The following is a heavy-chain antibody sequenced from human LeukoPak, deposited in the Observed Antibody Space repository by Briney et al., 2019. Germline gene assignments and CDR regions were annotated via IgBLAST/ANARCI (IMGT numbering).Heavy chain of an antibody. Sequence: GGSLRLSCAASGFTFSSYGMHWVRPAPGKGLEWVAVISYDGSNKYYADSVKGRFTISRDNSKNTLYLQMNSLRAEDTAVYYCAKGRTVTTYSSPSGYWGQGTLVTVSS. J-gene: IGHJ4*02. V-gene: IGHV3-30*18. CDR3: AKGRTVTTYSSPSGY. CDR1: GFTFSSYG. CDR2: ISYDGSNK. D-gene: IGHD4-17*01.